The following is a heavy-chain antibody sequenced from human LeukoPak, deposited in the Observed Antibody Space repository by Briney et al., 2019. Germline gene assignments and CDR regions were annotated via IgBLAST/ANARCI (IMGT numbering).Heavy chain of an antibody. J-gene: IGHJ6*02. CDR2: TYYRSKWYN. Sequence: SQTLSLTCAISGDSVSSNSAAWNWIRQSPSRGLEWLGRTYYRSKWYNDYAVSVKSRITINPDTSKNQFSLQLNPVTPEDTAVYYCARGYCSSTSCSVYYYYGMDVWGQGTTVTVSS. D-gene: IGHD2-2*01. V-gene: IGHV6-1*01. CDR1: GDSVSSNSAA. CDR3: ARGYCSSTSCSVYYYYGMDV.